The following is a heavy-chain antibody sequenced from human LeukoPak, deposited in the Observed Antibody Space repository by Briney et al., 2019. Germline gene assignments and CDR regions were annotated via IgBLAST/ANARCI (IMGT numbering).Heavy chain of an antibody. CDR2: ISGYNGYT. CDR3: ARVLRTPWDLDY. V-gene: IGHV1-18*01. J-gene: IGHJ4*02. Sequence: ASVKVSCKASGYTFTRYAISWVRQAPGQGLEWMGWISGYNGYTKNAQKFHGRVTMTTDTSTSTAYMELWSLRSDDTAVYYCARVLRTPWDLDYWGQGTLVTVSS. D-gene: IGHD1-26*01. CDR1: GYTFTRYA.